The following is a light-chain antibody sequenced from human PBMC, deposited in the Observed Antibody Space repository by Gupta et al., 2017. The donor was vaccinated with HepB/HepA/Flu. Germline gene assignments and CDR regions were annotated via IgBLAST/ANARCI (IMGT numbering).Light chain of an antibody. CDR2: SNN. J-gene: IGLJ3*02. CDR1: SSNIGGNT. CDR3: AAWDDSLNGWV. Sequence: QSVLTQPPSASGTPGQRVTISSSGSSSNIGGNTVNWYKQLPGTAPKLLIYSNNQRPSGVPDRFSGSKSGTSASLAISGLQSEDEADYFCAAWDDSLNGWVFGGGTKLTVL. V-gene: IGLV1-44*01.